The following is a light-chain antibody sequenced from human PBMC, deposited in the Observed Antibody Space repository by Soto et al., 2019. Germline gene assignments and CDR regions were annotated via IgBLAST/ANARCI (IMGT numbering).Light chain of an antibody. V-gene: IGKV1-5*03. CDR3: QQYNSYSA. CDR1: QNINTW. Sequence: DIQMTQSPTTVSASVGDIVTITCRASQNINTWWAWYQQKPGKAPKLLILKASTLESGVPSRFSGSGSGTEFPLTISSLLPDHFTTYYCQQYNSYSALGPGTKAEI. CDR2: KAS. J-gene: IGKJ1*01.